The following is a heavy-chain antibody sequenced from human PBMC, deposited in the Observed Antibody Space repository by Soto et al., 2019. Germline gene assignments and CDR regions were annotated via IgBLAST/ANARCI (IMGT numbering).Heavy chain of an antibody. J-gene: IGHJ6*02. Sequence: EVQLVESGGGLVQPGGSLRLSCAASGFTFSDHYMDWVRQAPGKGLEWVGRTRNKANSYTTEYAASVKGRFTISRDDSKNSLYLQINSLKTEDTAVYYCSVVVVVAATHYYYGMDVWGQGTTVTVSS. CDR1: GFTFSDHY. CDR3: SVVVVVAATHYYYGMDV. CDR2: TRNKANSYTT. D-gene: IGHD2-15*01. V-gene: IGHV3-72*01.